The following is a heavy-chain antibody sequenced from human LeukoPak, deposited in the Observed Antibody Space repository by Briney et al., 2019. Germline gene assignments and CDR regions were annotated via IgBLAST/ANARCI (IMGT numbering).Heavy chain of an antibody. D-gene: IGHD3-10*01. V-gene: IGHV4-59*01. CDR1: GGSLSIYY. Sequence: PSETLSLTCAVSGGSLSIYYWSCIRQPPGAGPEWSCYIYYTGSTNYNPSLKSRVTISLDSSTNQLSLTLNSLTTADTAVYYCVRHYYDSGTAKGYFQHWGQGTLVTVSS. CDR2: IYYTGST. J-gene: IGHJ1*01. CDR3: VRHYYDSGTAKGYFQH.